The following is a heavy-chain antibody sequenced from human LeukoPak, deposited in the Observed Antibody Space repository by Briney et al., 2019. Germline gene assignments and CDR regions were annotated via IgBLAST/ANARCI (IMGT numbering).Heavy chain of an antibody. CDR2: INPNSGGT. J-gene: IGHJ4*02. CDR1: GYTFTGYY. Sequence: ASVKVSCKASGYTFTGYYMHWVRQAPGQGLEWMGWINPNSGGTNYAQKFQGRVTMTRDTSISTAYMELSRLRSDDTAVYYCARAPPYCTNGVCYIYCGQGTLVTVSS. CDR3: ARAPPYCTNGVCYIY. V-gene: IGHV1-2*02. D-gene: IGHD2-8*01.